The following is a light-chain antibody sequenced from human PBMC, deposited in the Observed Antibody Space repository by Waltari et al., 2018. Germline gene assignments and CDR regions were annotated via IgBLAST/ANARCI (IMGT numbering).Light chain of an antibody. V-gene: IGLV1-40*01. J-gene: IGLJ1*01. Sequence: QSVLTQPPSVSGAPGQRVTISCTGSSSNIGAGYDVHWYQQLPGPAPKLLIYGNSNRPSGVPDRFSGSKSGTSASLAITGRQAEDEADYYCQSYDSSLSGYVFGTGTKVTVL. CDR2: GNS. CDR1: SSNIGAGYD. CDR3: QSYDSSLSGYV.